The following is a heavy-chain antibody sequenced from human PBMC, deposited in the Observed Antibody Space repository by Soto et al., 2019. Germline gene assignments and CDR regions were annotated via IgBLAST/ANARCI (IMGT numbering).Heavy chain of an antibody. CDR1: GFTFSSYW. D-gene: IGHD7-27*01. CDR2: INSDGSST. J-gene: IGHJ4*02. Sequence: GGSLRLSCAASGFTFSSYWLHWVRQAPGKGLVWVSRINSDGSSTSYADSVKGRFTISRDNAKNTLYLQMNSLRAEDTAVYHCVRDLLGSGGHFDYWGQGTPVTVSS. V-gene: IGHV3-74*01. CDR3: VRDLLGSGGHFDY.